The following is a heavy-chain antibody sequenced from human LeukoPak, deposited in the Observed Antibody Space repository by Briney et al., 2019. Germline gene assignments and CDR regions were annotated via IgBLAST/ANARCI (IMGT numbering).Heavy chain of an antibody. V-gene: IGHV3-23*01. J-gene: IGHJ4*02. CDR3: AKPLEKYTYGGNFDY. CDR2: ISSSADST. Sequence: GGSLRLSCAASGFTFSNAWMSWVRQAPGKGLAWVSVISSSADSTYYADSVKGRFTISRDNSKNTLYLQMNNLRAEDTAVYYCAKPLEKYTYGGNFDYWGQGILVTVSS. D-gene: IGHD4-23*01. CDR1: GFTFSNAW.